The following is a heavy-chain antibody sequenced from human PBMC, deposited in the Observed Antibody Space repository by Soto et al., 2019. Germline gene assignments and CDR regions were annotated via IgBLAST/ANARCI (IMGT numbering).Heavy chain of an antibody. J-gene: IGHJ4*02. D-gene: IGHD3-9*01. Sequence: QVQLQESGPGLVKPSETLSLTCTLSGGAINDHYWSFIRQPPGKGLEWIGYIYYNGNTNYNPSLESRVTISVDRSRSQFSLRLTSLTAADTAVYYCARVRTGYFDYWGRGALVTVSS. CDR3: ARVRTGYFDY. CDR1: GGAINDHY. V-gene: IGHV4-59*11. CDR2: IYYNGNT.